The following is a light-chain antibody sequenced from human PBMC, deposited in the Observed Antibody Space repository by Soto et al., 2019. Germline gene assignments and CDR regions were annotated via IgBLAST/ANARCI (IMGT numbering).Light chain of an antibody. CDR3: QQYNNWPTIT. CDR1: QSVSSN. V-gene: IGKV3-15*01. J-gene: IGKJ5*01. Sequence: EIVWTQSPCTLFSSPGERANLSCRSSQSVSSNLAWYQQKPGQAHRLIIYGASTRATGIPARFSGSGCGTEFTLTISSLQSEDLAVYYGQQYNNWPTITFGQGTRGEIK. CDR2: GAS.